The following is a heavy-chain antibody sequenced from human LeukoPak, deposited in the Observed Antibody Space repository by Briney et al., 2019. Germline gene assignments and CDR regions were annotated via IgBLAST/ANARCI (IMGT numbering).Heavy chain of an antibody. CDR1: GFTVTNYY. Sequence: GFLRLSCAASGFTVTNYYMSWVRQAPGKGLEWVSVIYSGGDTFHADSVKGRFTLSRDNSKNILYLQMNSLRAEDTAVYYCTRDPDGWGQGTLVTVSS. CDR3: TRDPDG. CDR2: IYSGGDT. V-gene: IGHV3-66*01. J-gene: IGHJ4*02.